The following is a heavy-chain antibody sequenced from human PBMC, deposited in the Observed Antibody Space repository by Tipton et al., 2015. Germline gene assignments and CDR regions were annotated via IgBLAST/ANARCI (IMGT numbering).Heavy chain of an antibody. D-gene: IGHD2-21*02. J-gene: IGHJ6*02. CDR3: ARGCGGNRYDAVSATYSYSGMDV. CDR1: GGSFSGYY. CDR2: INHSGST. V-gene: IGHV4-34*01. Sequence: TLSLTCAVYGGSFSGYYWSWIRQPPGKGLEWIGEINHSGSTNYNPSLKRRVTISLDTSENQFSLTLNSVTAADTAVYYCARGCGGNRYDAVSATYSYSGMDVWGQGTTVTVSS.